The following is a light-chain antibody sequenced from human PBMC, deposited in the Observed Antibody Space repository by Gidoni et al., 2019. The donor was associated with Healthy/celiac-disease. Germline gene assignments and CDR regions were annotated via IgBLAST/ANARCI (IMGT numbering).Light chain of an antibody. CDR1: QSVSSSY. V-gene: IGKV3-20*01. CDR3: QQYGSSPYT. J-gene: IGKJ2*01. Sequence: SQSVSSSYLAWYQQKPGQAPRLLIYGASSRATGIPDRFSGSGSGTDCTLTISRLEPEDFAVYYCQQYGSSPYTFGQGTKLEIK. CDR2: GAS.